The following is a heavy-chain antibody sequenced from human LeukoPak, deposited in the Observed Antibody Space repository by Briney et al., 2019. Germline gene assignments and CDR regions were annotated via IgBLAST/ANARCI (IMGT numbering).Heavy chain of an antibody. CDR2: FDPEDGET. CDR1: GYTLTELS. D-gene: IGHD2-2*02. CDR3: ATGLPAAIRAHYYYYMDV. Sequence: ASVKVSCKVSGYTLTELSMHWVRQAPGKGLEWMGGFDPEDGETIYAQKFQGRVTMTEDTSTDTAYMELSSLRSEDTAVYYCATGLPAAIRAHYYYYMDVWGKGTTVTVSS. J-gene: IGHJ6*03. V-gene: IGHV1-24*01.